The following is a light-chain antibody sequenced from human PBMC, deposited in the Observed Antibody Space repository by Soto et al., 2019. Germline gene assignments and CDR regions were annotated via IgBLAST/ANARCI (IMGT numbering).Light chain of an antibody. J-gene: IGKJ1*01. CDR2: GAS. Sequence: EIVFTQSPGTLSLSPGERATLSCRASQSVSSSYLTWYQQKPGQAPRLLIYGASSRATGIPDRFSGSGSGTDFTLTISRLEPEDFAVYYCQQYGSSLPWTFGQGTKVDIK. CDR1: QSVSSSY. V-gene: IGKV3-20*01. CDR3: QQYGSSLPWT.